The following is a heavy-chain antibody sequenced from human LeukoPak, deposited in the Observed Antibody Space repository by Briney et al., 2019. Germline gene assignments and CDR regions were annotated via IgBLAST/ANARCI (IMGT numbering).Heavy chain of an antibody. Sequence: GGSLRLSCAASGFTFSSNYMSWVRQAPRKGLEWVSVIYSGGSTYYADSVKGRFTISRDNSKNTLYLQMNSLRAEDTAVYYCARGWPTQWLAPNFDYWGQGTLVTVSS. CDR3: ARGWPTQWLAPNFDY. D-gene: IGHD6-19*01. CDR1: GFTFSSNY. CDR2: IYSGGST. V-gene: IGHV3-53*01. J-gene: IGHJ4*02.